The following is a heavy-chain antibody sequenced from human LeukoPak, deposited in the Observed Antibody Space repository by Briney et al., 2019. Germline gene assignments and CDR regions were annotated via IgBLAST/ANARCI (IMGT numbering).Heavy chain of an antibody. J-gene: IGHJ4*02. V-gene: IGHV3-48*03. CDR3: ARDGYVVVAATLLITPFDY. CDR2: ISSSGSTI. CDR1: GFTFSSYE. Sequence: PGGSLRLSCAASGFTFSSYEMNWVRQAPGKGLEWVSYISSSGSTIYYADSVKGRFTISRDNAKNSLYLQMNSLRAEDTAVYYCARDGYVVVAATLLITPFDYWGQGTLVTVSS. D-gene: IGHD2-15*01.